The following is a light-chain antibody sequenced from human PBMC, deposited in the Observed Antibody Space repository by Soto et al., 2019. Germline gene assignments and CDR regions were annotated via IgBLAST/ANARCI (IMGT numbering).Light chain of an antibody. Sequence: EIVMTQSPLSLPVTPGEPASISCRSSQSLLQSNGNNQLGWVLQKPGQSPQLLMYLGSSRASGVPDRFSGSRSGTDFTLKISRVEPEDVGVYYCLQVLQTPPTFGGGTKVEIK. V-gene: IGKV2-28*01. CDR1: QSLLQSNGNNQ. CDR3: LQVLQTPPT. J-gene: IGKJ4*01. CDR2: LGS.